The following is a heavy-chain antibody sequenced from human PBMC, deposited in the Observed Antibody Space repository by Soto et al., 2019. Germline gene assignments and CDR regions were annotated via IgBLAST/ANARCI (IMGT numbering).Heavy chain of an antibody. Sequence: QVQLVQSGAEVKKPGASVKVSCKASGYTFTSYGISWVRQAPGQGLEWMGRISAYNGNTNYAQKLQGRVTMTTDTSTSTAYMELRSLRSDDTSVYYCARDRGYNWNYGWFDPWGQGTLVTVSS. J-gene: IGHJ5*02. CDR2: ISAYNGNT. V-gene: IGHV1-18*01. D-gene: IGHD1-7*01. CDR1: GYTFTSYG. CDR3: ARDRGYNWNYGWFDP.